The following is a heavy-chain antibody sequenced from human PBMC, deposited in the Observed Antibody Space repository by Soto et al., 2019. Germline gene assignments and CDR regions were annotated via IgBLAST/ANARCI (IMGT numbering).Heavy chain of an antibody. CDR3: ARASRTAVGGGDY. CDR2: VYYSGNT. V-gene: IGHV4-61*03. Sequence: QVQLQESGPGLVKPSETLSLTCTVSGGSVSSGRYFWSWIRQPPGKGLEWIAYVYYSGNTNYNPSLRSRVTISLDTSKNHFSLNLSSVTAADTALYYCARASRTAVGGGDYWGQGILVTVSS. CDR1: GGSVSSGRYF. D-gene: IGHD3-16*01. J-gene: IGHJ4*02.